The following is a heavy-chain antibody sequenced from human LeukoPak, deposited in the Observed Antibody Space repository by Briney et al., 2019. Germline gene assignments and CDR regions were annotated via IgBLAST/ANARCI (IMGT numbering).Heavy chain of an antibody. V-gene: IGHV3-21*01. Sequence: GGSLRLSCAASGFIFSAYTMNGFRQAPRKGREGGSSISSSSTYKYYADSVKGRFTISRDNAQNSVYLQMNSLRGEDKAVYYCARVAQYYYDSSGYYCPDYWGQGTLVTVSS. J-gene: IGHJ4*02. D-gene: IGHD3-22*01. CDR1: GFIFSAYT. CDR3: ARVAQYYYDSSGYYCPDY. CDR2: ISSSSTYK.